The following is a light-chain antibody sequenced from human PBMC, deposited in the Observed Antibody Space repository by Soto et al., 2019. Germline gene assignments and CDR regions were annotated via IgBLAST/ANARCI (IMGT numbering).Light chain of an antibody. CDR1: QTLRRT. CDR3: QQYKNGWT. V-gene: IGKV3D-15*02. J-gene: IGKJ1*01. Sequence: IVLMQSPGTLSLSPWERATLSCRASQTLRRTYIAWYQQKPGQAPRVLIYGASKRATGIPARFSGSGSGTEFTLTISSLQSEDFAVYYCQQYKNGWTFGQGTKVDIK. CDR2: GAS.